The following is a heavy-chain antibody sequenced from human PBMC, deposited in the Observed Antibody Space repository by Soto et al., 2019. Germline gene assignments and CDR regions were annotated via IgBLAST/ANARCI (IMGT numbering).Heavy chain of an antibody. CDR3: AAEGSVYCGGDCYSGSFDY. D-gene: IGHD2-21*02. J-gene: IGHJ4*02. V-gene: IGHV1-58*01. CDR2: IVVGSGNT. Sequence: SVKVSCKASGFTFTSSAVQWVRQARGQRLEWIGWIVVGSGNTNYAQKFQERVTITRDMSTSTAYMELSSLRSEDTAVYYCAAEGSVYCGGDCYSGSFDYWGQGTLVTVSS. CDR1: GFTFTSSA.